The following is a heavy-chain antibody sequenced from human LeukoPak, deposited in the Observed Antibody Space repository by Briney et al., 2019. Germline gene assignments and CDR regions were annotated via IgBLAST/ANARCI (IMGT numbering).Heavy chain of an antibody. Sequence: GGSLRLSCAASGFNVSSYSMNWVRQAPGKGLEWVSYISSSSTTMYYADSVKGRFTISRDNAKNSLYLQMNSLRAEDTAVYYCARDKNDSSGYYYGYWGQGTLVTVSS. CDR2: ISSSSTTM. D-gene: IGHD3-22*01. V-gene: IGHV3-48*01. J-gene: IGHJ4*02. CDR3: ARDKNDSSGYYYGY. CDR1: GFNVSSYS.